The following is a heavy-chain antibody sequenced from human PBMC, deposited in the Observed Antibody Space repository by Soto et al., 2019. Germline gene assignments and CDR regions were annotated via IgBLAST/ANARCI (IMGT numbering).Heavy chain of an antibody. J-gene: IGHJ4*02. CDR2: IYHTGST. Sequence: TLSLTCSVSGGSISTVGHYWTWIRQPPGKGLEWIGSIYHTGSTYYSKSLRSRLTMSVDTSKSQFSLRLSSVTAADTAVYYCARATGTLRSRDCDYWGQGSLVTVSS. V-gene: IGHV4-31*03. CDR1: GGSISTVGHY. CDR3: ARATGTLRSRDCDY. D-gene: IGHD1-1*01.